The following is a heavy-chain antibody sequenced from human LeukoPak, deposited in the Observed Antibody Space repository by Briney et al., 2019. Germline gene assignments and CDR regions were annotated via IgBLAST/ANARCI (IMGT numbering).Heavy chain of an antibody. Sequence: PSETLSLTCAVSGVSISSNLYYWAWIRQPPGQGLEWIAMIYHTGTTYYNPSLRSRVSMSMDTSRNHFSLKLVSVTVTGSATYFCARRRPTDWFDSWGRGTLVAVSS. CDR3: ARRRPTDWFDS. J-gene: IGHJ5*01. CDR1: GVSISSNLYY. V-gene: IGHV4-39*02. CDR2: IYHTGTT. D-gene: IGHD1-1*01.